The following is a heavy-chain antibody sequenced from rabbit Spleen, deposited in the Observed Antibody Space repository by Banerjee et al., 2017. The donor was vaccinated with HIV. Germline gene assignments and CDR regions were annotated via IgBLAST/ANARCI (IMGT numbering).Heavy chain of an antibody. D-gene: IGHD1-1*01. Sequence: QLKESGGGLVQPGGSLKLSCKASGFDFSSYYMSWVRQAPGKGLEWIGYIDPGLGATYYATWVNGRFTISSHNAQNTLYLQLNSLTAADTATYFCARDVYASSSGYGNIGNYFNLWGPGTLVTVS. CDR3: ARDVYASSSGYGNIGNYFNL. CDR1: GFDFSSYY. CDR2: IDPGLGAT. V-gene: IGHV1S7*01. J-gene: IGHJ4*01.